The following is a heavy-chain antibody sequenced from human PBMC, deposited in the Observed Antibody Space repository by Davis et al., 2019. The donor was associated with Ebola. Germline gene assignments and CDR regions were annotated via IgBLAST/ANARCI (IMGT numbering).Heavy chain of an antibody. CDR3: VKDMIEEGLSSPHPDFQH. J-gene: IGHJ1*01. V-gene: IGHV3-23*01. CDR2: ITGSGGST. CDR1: GFTFSTYA. Sequence: GESLKISCAASGFTFSTYAMSWVRQAPGKGLEWVSAITGSGGSTYYADSLKGRFTISRDNSRDTLYLQMYTLRAEDTAVYYCVKDMIEEGLSSPHPDFQHWGQGTLVTVSS. D-gene: IGHD3-22*01.